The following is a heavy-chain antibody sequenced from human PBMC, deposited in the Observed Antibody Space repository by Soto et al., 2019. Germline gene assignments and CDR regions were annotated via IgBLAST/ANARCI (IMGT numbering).Heavy chain of an antibody. CDR3: ARHAITMVRGSRGGWFDP. CDR1: GGSISSSSYY. V-gene: IGHV4-39*01. D-gene: IGHD3-10*01. Sequence: SLTCSVSGGSISSSSYYWGWIRQPPGKGLEWIGSIYYSGSTYYNPSLKSRVTISVDTSKNQFSLKLSSVTAADTAVYYCARHAITMVRGSRGGWFDPWGQGTRVTVSS. CDR2: IYYSGST. J-gene: IGHJ5*02.